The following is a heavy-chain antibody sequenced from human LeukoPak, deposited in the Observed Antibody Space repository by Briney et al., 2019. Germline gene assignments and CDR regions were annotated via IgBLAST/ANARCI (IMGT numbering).Heavy chain of an antibody. CDR2: ISSSGSTI. Sequence: GGSLRLSCAASGFTFSSYAMSWVRQAPGKGLEWVSYISSSGSTIYYADSVKGRFTISRDNAKNSLYLQMNSLRAEDTAVYYCARGPDIVVVVAATAPSDAFDIWGQGTMVTVSS. D-gene: IGHD2-15*01. CDR3: ARGPDIVVVVAATAPSDAFDI. V-gene: IGHV3-48*04. CDR1: GFTFSSYA. J-gene: IGHJ3*02.